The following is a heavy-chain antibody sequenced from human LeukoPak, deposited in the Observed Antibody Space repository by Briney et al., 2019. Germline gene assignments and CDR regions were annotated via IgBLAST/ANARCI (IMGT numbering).Heavy chain of an antibody. V-gene: IGHV5-51*01. Sequence: GESLKISCKGSGYRFTSYWIGWVRPMPGKGLEWMGVIYPGDSDTRYSPSFQGQVTISADKSISTAYLQWSSLKASDTAMYYCARQYYYGSGSRAYYYYMDVWGKGTTVTVSS. CDR2: IYPGDSDT. J-gene: IGHJ6*03. D-gene: IGHD3-10*01. CDR3: ARQYYYGSGSRAYYYYMDV. CDR1: GYRFTSYW.